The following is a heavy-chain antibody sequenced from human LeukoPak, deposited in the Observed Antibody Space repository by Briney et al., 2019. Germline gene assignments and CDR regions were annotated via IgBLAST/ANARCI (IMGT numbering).Heavy chain of an antibody. CDR2: INHSGST. D-gene: IGHD2-2*01. V-gene: IGHV4-34*01. CDR3: ARRRGYCISTRCYYFDY. J-gene: IGHJ4*02. CDR1: GGSFSGYY. Sequence: SETLSLTCAVYGGSFSGYYWSWIRQPPGKGLEWIGEINHSGSTNYNPSLKSRVTISVDTSKNQFSLKLSSVTAADTAVHYFARRRGYCISTRCYYFDYWGQGTLVTVSS.